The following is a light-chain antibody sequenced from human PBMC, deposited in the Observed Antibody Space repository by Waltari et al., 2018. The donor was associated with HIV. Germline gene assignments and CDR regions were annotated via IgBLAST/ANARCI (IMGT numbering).Light chain of an antibody. CDR2: GAS. Sequence: ETVMTQSPATLSLSPGEGATLSCRASQTISRSYLSWYQQKPGQSPRLLIYGASIRATGIPDRFSGSGSGTDFTLTISRLQPEDFAVYYCQQDYAFPVTFGQGTKVEIK. V-gene: IGKV3D-7*01. J-gene: IGKJ1*01. CDR1: QTISRSY. CDR3: QQDYAFPVT.